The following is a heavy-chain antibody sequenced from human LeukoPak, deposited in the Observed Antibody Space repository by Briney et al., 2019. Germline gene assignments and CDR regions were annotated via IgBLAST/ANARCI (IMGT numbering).Heavy chain of an antibody. V-gene: IGHV3-21*01. D-gene: IGHD3-22*01. J-gene: IGHJ4*02. CDR1: GFTFSSYS. CDR3: ARVPNPESSAYYS. Sequence: GGSLRLSCAASGFTFSSYSINWVRQAPGKGLEWVSSISSSSSYIYYADSVKGRFTISRDNAKNSLYLQMNSLRAEDTAVYYCARVPNPESSAYYSWGQGTLVTVSS. CDR2: ISSSSSYI.